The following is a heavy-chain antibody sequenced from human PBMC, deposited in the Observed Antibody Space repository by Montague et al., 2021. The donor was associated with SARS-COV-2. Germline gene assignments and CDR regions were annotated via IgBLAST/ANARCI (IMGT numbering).Heavy chain of an antibody. CDR2: TYYRSKWYN. V-gene: IGHV6-1*01. J-gene: IGHJ4*02. Sequence: CAISGDSVGSNSAAWKWNRQSPARGLEWLGRTYYRSKWYNDYAVSVKSRIAINPDTSKNQISLQLNSVTPEDTAVYYCARTSASSDYWGQGTLVTVSS. CDR3: ARTSASSDY. CDR1: GDSVGSNSAA. D-gene: IGHD1-26*01.